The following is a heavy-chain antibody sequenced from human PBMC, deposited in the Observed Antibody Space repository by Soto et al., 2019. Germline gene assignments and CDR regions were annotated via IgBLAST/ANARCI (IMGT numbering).Heavy chain of an antibody. D-gene: IGHD6-13*01. V-gene: IGHV4-30-2*01. CDR2: IYHSGST. CDR3: ARKTYSSSWDY. Sequence: ASETLSLTCAVSGGSISSGGYSWSWIRQPPGKGLEWIGYIYHSGSTYYNPSLKSRVTISVDRSKNQFSLKLSSVTAADTAVYYCARKTYSSSWDYWGQGTLVTVSS. J-gene: IGHJ4*02. CDR1: GGSISSGGYS.